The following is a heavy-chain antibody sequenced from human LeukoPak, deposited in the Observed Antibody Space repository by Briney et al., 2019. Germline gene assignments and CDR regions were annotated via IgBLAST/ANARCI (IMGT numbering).Heavy chain of an antibody. Sequence: SETLSLTCTVSGDSVSSYYWGWIRQPPGKGLEWIGSIYHSGSTYYNPSLKSRVTISVDTSKNQFSLKLSSVTAADTAVYYCARTSTADFDWLPSFDYWGQGTLVTVSS. CDR1: GDSVSSYY. CDR2: IYHSGST. V-gene: IGHV4-38-2*02. D-gene: IGHD3-9*01. J-gene: IGHJ4*02. CDR3: ARTSTADFDWLPSFDY.